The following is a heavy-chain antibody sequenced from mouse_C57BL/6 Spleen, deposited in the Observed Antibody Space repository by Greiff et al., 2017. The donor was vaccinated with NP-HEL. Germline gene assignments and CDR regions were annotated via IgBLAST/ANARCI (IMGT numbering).Heavy chain of an antibody. J-gene: IGHJ2*01. D-gene: IGHD1-1*01. CDR1: GYTFTDYY. V-gene: IGHV1-26*01. Sequence: EVQLQQSGPELVKPGASVKISCKASGYTFTDYYMNWVKQSHGKSLEWIGDINPNNGGTSYNQKFKGKATLTVDKSSSTAYMELRSLTSEDSAVYYCAITVVATRYFDYWGQGTTLTVSS. CDR2: INPNNGGT. CDR3: AITVVATRYFDY.